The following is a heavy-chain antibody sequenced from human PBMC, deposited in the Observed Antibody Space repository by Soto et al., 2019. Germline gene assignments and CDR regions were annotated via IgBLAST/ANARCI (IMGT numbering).Heavy chain of an antibody. CDR3: VRFGGAAAGPGDY. Sequence: LRLSCVASEFTFSSYEMNWVRQAPGKGLEWVSYISSSGTTIYYTDSVKGRFTISRDNAKKSLYLQMNSLRAEDTAVYYCVRFGGAAAGPGDYWGQGTLVTVSS. J-gene: IGHJ4*02. D-gene: IGHD6-13*01. CDR1: EFTFSSYE. CDR2: ISSSGTTI. V-gene: IGHV3-48*03.